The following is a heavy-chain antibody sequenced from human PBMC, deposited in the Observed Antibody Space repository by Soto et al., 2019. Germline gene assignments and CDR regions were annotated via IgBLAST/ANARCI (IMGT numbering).Heavy chain of an antibody. CDR1: GGTSSSYP. V-gene: IGHV1-69*06. J-gene: IGHJ4*02. Sequence: QVQLVQSGAEVKRPGSSVKVSCKASGGTSSSYPISWVRQAPGQGLEWMGGTNGNLGTGNYAQKFRGRLTITTDISTTTAYMELSSLTSEDTAVYYCARRDSHGYFRYFDNWGQGTLVTVSS. CDR2: TNGNLGTG. D-gene: IGHD4-17*01. CDR3: ARRDSHGYFRYFDN.